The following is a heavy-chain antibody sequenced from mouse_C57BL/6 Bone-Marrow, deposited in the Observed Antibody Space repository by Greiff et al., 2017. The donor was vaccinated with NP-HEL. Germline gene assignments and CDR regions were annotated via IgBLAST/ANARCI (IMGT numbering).Heavy chain of an antibody. CDR2: IYPGSGNT. J-gene: IGHJ2*01. CDR3: ARGDYDFDY. CDR1: GYTFTDYY. D-gene: IGHD1-1*01. Sequence: VQLQQSGAELVRPGASVKLSCKASGYTFTDYYINWVKQRPGQGLEWIARIYPGSGNTYYNEKSKGKATLTAEKSSSPAYMQLSSLTSEDSAVYFCARGDYDFDYWGQGTTLTVSS. V-gene: IGHV1-76*01.